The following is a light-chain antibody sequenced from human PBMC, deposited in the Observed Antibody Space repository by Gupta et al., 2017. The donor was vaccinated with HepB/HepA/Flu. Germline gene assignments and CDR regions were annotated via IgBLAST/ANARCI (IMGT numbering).Light chain of an antibody. CDR3: QVWESTSDHPV. J-gene: IGLJ2*01. CDR2: YDS. CDR1: YIGSKS. Sequence: SYVLTQPPSVAVAAGKTTRITCGGNYIGSKSVSWYQQKPVQAPVLVIYYDSERRSGIPGRLSGSNSGNTATLTISRGEAVDEADYYCQVWESTSDHPVFGGGTKLTVL. V-gene: IGLV3-21*01.